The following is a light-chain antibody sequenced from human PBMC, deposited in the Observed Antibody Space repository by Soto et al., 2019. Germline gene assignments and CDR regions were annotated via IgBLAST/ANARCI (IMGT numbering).Light chain of an antibody. CDR2: DVS. CDR3: SSYTSSSTVV. CDR1: SSDVGRYNY. Sequence: QSVLTQPASVSGSPGQSITISCTGSSSDVGRYNYVSWYQQQPGKAPKLMVYDVSFRPSGVSNRFSGSKSGNTASLTISGLQAEDEADYYCSSYTSSSTVVFGGGTKVTVL. V-gene: IGLV2-14*01. J-gene: IGLJ2*01.